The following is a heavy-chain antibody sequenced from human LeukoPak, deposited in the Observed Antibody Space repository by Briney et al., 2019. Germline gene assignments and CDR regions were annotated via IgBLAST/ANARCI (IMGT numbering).Heavy chain of an antibody. V-gene: IGHV3-74*01. CDR2: INTDGSTT. D-gene: IGHD3-9*01. J-gene: IGHJ4*02. Sequence: GGSLRLSCAASGFTVSNQWMHWVRQPPGKGLVWVSRINTDGSTTAYADSVKGRFTISRDNARNTLYLQMNSLRAEDTAVYYCARAMTGTSDHWGQGTLVTVSS. CDR3: ARAMTGTSDH. CDR1: GFTVSNQW.